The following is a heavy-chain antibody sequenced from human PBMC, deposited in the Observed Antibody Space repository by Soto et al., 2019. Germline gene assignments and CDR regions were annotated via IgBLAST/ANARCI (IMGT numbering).Heavy chain of an antibody. CDR2: IVVGSGNT. D-gene: IGHD5-12*01. Sequence: QMQLVQSGPEVKKPGTSVKVSCKASGFTFTSSAMQWVRQARGQRLEWIGWIVVGSGNTNYAQKFQERVTITGGLATSTDYVELSGLRSEDSAVYYCAADSGYGFGAYYYYYGMDVWGQGTTVTVSS. V-gene: IGHV1-58*02. J-gene: IGHJ6*02. CDR3: AADSGYGFGAYYYYYGMDV. CDR1: GFTFTSSA.